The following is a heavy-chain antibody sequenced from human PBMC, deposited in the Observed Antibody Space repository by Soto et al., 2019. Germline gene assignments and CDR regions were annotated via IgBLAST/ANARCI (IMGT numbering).Heavy chain of an antibody. CDR2: LNLDGSEK. CDR3: ARDGSTSWYSYDYHGMDV. J-gene: IGHJ6*02. CDR1: GFTFRTYW. V-gene: IGHV3-7*05. D-gene: IGHD5-18*01. Sequence: EVQLVESGGGLVQPGGSLRLSCAASGFTFRTYWLSWVRQVPGKGLEWVANLNLDGSEKNYVDSVKGRFTISRDNARNSLYLQMSSLRAVHTALYYCARDGSTSWYSYDYHGMDVRGQGTTVTVSS.